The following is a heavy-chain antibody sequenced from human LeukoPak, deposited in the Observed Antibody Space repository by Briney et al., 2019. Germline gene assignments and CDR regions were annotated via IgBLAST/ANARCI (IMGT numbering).Heavy chain of an antibody. Sequence: EGSLRLSCAASGFTFSSYSMNWVRQAPGKGLEWVSYISSSSSTIYYADSVKGRFIISRDNAKNSLYLQMNSLRAEDTAVYYCARDFGSGYVPTIDYWGQGTLVTVSS. CDR1: GFTFSSYS. D-gene: IGHD5-12*01. CDR3: ARDFGSGYVPTIDY. V-gene: IGHV3-48*04. J-gene: IGHJ4*02. CDR2: ISSSSSTI.